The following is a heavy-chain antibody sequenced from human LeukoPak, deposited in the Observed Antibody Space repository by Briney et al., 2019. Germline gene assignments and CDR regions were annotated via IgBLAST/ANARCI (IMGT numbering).Heavy chain of an antibody. V-gene: IGHV4-59*08. CDR2: IYYSGST. D-gene: IGHD6-6*01. Sequence: SETLSLTCTVSGGSISSYNWNWIRQPPGKGLEWIGYIYYSGSTNYNPSLKSRVTISVDTSKNQFSLKLSSVTAADTAVYYCARLRSIAARDYYYGMDVWGQGTTVTVSS. J-gene: IGHJ6*02. CDR1: GGSISSYN. CDR3: ARLRSIAARDYYYGMDV.